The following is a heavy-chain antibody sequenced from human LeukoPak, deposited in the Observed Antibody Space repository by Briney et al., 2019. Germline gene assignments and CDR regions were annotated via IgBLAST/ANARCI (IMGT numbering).Heavy chain of an antibody. CDR3: ARDATPPGIIFDS. CDR2: MNQDGSER. V-gene: IGHV3-7*01. D-gene: IGHD1-14*01. J-gene: IGHJ4*02. CDR1: GFTFSSYA. Sequence: PGGSLRLSCAASGFTFSSYAMTWVRQAPGKGLEWVANMNQDGSERYYVDSVKGRFTISRDNAKNSLYLEMSSLRAEDTAVYYCARDATPPGIIFDSWGLGTLVTVSS.